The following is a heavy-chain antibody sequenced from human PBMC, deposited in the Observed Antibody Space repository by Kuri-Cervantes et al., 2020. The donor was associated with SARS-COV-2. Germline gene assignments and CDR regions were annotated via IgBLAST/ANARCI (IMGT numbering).Heavy chain of an antibody. CDR2: INPNSGGT. D-gene: IGHD6-19*01. CDR3: AREEGGAVAGTSGWFDP. Sequence: ASVKVSCKASGDTFTGYYMHWVRQAPGQGLEWMGWINPNSGGTNYAQKFQGRVTMTRDTSISTAYMELSRLRSDDTAVYYCAREEGGAVAGTSGWFDPWGQGTLVTVSS. CDR1: GDTFTGYY. V-gene: IGHV1-2*02. J-gene: IGHJ5*02.